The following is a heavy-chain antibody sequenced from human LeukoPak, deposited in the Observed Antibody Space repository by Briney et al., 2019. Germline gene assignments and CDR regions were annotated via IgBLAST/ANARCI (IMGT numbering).Heavy chain of an antibody. D-gene: IGHD2-8*01. Sequence: PSGTLSLTCGVSGGSISNTNWWCWVRQPPGRGLEWIGEISLTGLTHYSPSLESRVTSSLGKSKNQLSLNLTSWTAADTALYYCSRENGAVSPFGYWGQGVLVTV. V-gene: IGHV4-4*02. J-gene: IGHJ4*02. CDR2: ISLTGLT. CDR3: SRENGAVSPFGY. CDR1: GGSISNTNW.